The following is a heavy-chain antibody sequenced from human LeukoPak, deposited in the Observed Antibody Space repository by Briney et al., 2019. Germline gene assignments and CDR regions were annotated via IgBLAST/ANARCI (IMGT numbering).Heavy chain of an antibody. CDR2: IYTSGST. J-gene: IGHJ6*03. CDR1: GGSISSYY. Sequence: SETLSLTCTVSGGSISSYYWSWIRQPAGKGLEWIGRIYTSGSTNYNPSLKRRVTMSVDTSKNQFYLKLSSVTAADTAVYYCARGLLDTMKIGYMDVWGKGTTVTVSS. CDR3: ARGLLDTMKIGYMDV. D-gene: IGHD3-22*01. V-gene: IGHV4-4*07.